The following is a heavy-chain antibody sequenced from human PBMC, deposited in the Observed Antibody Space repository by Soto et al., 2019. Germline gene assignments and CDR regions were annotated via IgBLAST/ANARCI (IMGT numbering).Heavy chain of an antibody. CDR3: ARGLAAAGPFDY. CDR2: INHSGST. V-gene: IGHV4-34*01. D-gene: IGHD6-13*01. J-gene: IGHJ4*02. Sequence: KPSETLSLTCAVYGGSFSGYYWSWIRQPPGKGLEWIGEINHSGSTNYNPSLKSRVTISVDTSKNQFSLKLSSVTAADTAVYYCARGLAAAGPFDYWGQGTLVTVSS. CDR1: GGSFSGYY.